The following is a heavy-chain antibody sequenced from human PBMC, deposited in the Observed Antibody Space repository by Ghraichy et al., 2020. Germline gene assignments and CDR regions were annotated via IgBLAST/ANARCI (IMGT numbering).Heavy chain of an antibody. J-gene: IGHJ6*02. Sequence: SETLSLTCTVSGGSISSYYWSWIRQPPGKGLEWIGYIYYSGSTNYNPSLKSRVTISVDTSKNQFSLKLSSVTAADTAVYYCARGGRSSWLRIYYYYGMDVWGQGTTVTVSS. D-gene: IGHD6-13*01. CDR2: IYYSGST. CDR3: ARGGRSSWLRIYYYYGMDV. CDR1: GGSISSYY. V-gene: IGHV4-59*01.